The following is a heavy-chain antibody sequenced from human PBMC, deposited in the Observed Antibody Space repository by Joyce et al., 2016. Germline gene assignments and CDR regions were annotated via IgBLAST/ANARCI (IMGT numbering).Heavy chain of an antibody. CDR3: AKILTAGYSSGWFLDY. CDR1: GLTLSNYG. V-gene: IGHV3-30*18. J-gene: IGHJ4*02. Sequence: QVQLVESGGGVVQPGRSLRLSCTASGLTLSNYGVHWVRQGPGKGLEWVAVISYDGVYKYYSDSVKGRFTISRDNSRDTLFLEMNSLRAEDTAVYYCAKILTAGYSSGWFLDYWGQGTLVTVSS. D-gene: IGHD6-25*01. CDR2: ISYDGVYK.